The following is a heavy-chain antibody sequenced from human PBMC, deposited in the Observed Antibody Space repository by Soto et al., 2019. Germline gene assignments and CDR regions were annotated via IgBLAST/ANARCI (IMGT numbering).Heavy chain of an antibody. CDR1: GGTFSSYA. Sequence: QVQLVQSGAEVKKPGSSVKVSCKASGGTFSSYAISWVRQAPGQGLEWMGGIIHIFGTANYAQKFQGRVTITADESTSTAYMELSSLRSEDTAVYYCARDGRSSSGDYYYYYGIDVWGQGTTVTVSS. V-gene: IGHV1-69*01. D-gene: IGHD6-6*01. J-gene: IGHJ6*02. CDR2: IIHIFGTA. CDR3: ARDGRSSSGDYYYYYGIDV.